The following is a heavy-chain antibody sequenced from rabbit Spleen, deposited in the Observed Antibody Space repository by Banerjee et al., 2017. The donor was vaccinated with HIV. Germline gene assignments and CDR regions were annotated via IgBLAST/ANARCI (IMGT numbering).Heavy chain of an antibody. Sequence: QSLEESGGDLVEPGASLTLPCTASGFSFISSYYMCWVRQAPGKRPEWIACIYVGGGGSTSYASWAKCRFTSANAPTTPVPLQITSLTDADTASYFFARGGDIWYTYFILWGPGTLVTVS. CDR3: ARGGDIWYTYFIL. V-gene: IGHV1S40*01. D-gene: IGHD2-1*01. J-gene: IGHJ4*01. CDR2: IYVGGGGST. CDR1: GFSFISSYY.